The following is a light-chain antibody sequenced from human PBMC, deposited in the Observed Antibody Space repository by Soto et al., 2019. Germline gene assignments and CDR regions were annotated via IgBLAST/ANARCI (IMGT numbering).Light chain of an antibody. CDR3: NSITSTSTYV. CDR2: DVS. Sequence: QSVLTQPASVSGSPGQSITISCSGTSSDIGRFNYVSWYQQRPGKAPKLMICDVSNRPSGVSIRFSGSKSGNTASLTISGLQAEDEAYYYCNSITSTSTYVFGTGTKLTVL. V-gene: IGLV2-14*01. J-gene: IGLJ1*01. CDR1: SSDIGRFNY.